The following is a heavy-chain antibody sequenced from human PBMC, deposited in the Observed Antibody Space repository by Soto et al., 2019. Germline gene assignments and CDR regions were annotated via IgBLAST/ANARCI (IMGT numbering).Heavy chain of an antibody. CDR3: AKVKVGLGPTTGGVFDS. D-gene: IGHD1-1*01. Sequence: EVQLLESGGGLVQPGGSLRLSCAASGFTHTFSTYAMSWVRQAPGKGLEGVAGIGPTGGSTYYADSVKGRFTISRDNSNNMLYLQTSSHRAEDAAVYFCAKVKVGLGPTTGGVFDSWGRGTLVTVSS. V-gene: IGHV3-23*01. J-gene: IGHJ4*02. CDR2: IGPTGGST. CDR1: GFTHTFSTYA.